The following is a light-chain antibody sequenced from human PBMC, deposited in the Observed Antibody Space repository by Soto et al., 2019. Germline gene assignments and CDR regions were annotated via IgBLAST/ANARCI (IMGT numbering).Light chain of an antibody. CDR1: QSVSTSD. V-gene: IGKV3-20*01. Sequence: EIVLTQSPGTLSLSPGERATLSCRASQSVSTSDFAWYQQKPGQAPRLLMYGASHRASGIPDRFSGSGSGTDFTLTISRLEPEDFAVYYCQQYGSSPPITFGQGTRLEIK. CDR2: GAS. J-gene: IGKJ5*01. CDR3: QQYGSSPPIT.